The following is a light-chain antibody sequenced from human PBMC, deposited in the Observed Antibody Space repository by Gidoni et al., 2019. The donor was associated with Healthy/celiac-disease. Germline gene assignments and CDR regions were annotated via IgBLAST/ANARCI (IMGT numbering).Light chain of an antibody. CDR1: QSISSY. J-gene: IGKJ1*01. Sequence: DIQMTQSPSSLSASVGDRVTITCRASQSISSYLNWYQQKPGKAPKLLIYAASSLQSGVPSRFSGSGSGTDFTLTISSLQPEDFATYYCQQNYSTPRTFXQXTKVEIK. CDR3: QQNYSTPRT. CDR2: AAS. V-gene: IGKV1-39*01.